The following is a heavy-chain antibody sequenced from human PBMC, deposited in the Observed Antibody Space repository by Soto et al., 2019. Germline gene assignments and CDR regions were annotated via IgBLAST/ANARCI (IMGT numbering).Heavy chain of an antibody. CDR1: GFTFSSYW. J-gene: IGHJ6*02. CDR2: IKEDGSEK. CDR3: AREGVYGDHRFYYGVDG. D-gene: IGHD4-17*01. Sequence: EVQLVESGGGLVQPGGSLRLSCVASGFTFSSYWMTWVRQAPGKGLEWVANIKEDGSEKYYVDSVKGRCTISRDNAKKSMYRQMNSLGAEDTAVYYCAREGVYGDHRFYYGVDGWGQGTPVTVSS. V-gene: IGHV3-7*01.